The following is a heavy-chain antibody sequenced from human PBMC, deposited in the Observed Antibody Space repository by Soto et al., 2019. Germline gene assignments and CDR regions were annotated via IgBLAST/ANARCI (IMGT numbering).Heavy chain of an antibody. CDR3: ARVNYYGSGTYEDFFYYYAMDV. CDR1: GGTFSSYA. Sequence: ASVKVSCKASGGTFSSYAINWVRQAPGQGLEWMGWINPNSSDTGYAQKFLGRVTMTRDSSMRTAYMELSSLSSDDTAVYYCARVNYYGSGTYEDFFYYYAMDVWGQGTTLTVSS. CDR2: INPNSSDT. V-gene: IGHV1-8*02. D-gene: IGHD3-10*01. J-gene: IGHJ6*02.